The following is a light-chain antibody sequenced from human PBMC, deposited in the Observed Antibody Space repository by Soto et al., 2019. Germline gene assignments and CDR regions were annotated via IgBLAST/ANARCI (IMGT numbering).Light chain of an antibody. CDR1: QSISSW. CDR2: EGS. V-gene: IGKV1-5*01. Sequence: DIQMTQSPSTLSASVGDRVTITCRASQSISSWLAWYQQKPGKAPKLLISEGSSLESGVPSTFSGTASGTEFTLTIGSLQPDDFATYYCQQYNSFPWTFGQGTKVDIK. CDR3: QQYNSFPWT. J-gene: IGKJ1*01.